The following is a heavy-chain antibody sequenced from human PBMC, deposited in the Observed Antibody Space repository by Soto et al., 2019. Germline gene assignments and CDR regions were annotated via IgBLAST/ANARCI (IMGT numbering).Heavy chain of an antibody. CDR2: ISAYNGDT. V-gene: IGHV1-18*01. Sequence: QVQLVQSGDEVKKPGASVKVSCKASGYTFTTYGISWVRQAPGQGLEWMGWISAYNGDTKYAQNVQDRVSMTTDTPTSTAYMELMSLSSDDTAVYYCAREGSWPYYDYGMDVWGQGTTVTVSS. D-gene: IGHD6-13*01. CDR1: GYTFTTYG. J-gene: IGHJ6*02. CDR3: AREGSWPYYDYGMDV.